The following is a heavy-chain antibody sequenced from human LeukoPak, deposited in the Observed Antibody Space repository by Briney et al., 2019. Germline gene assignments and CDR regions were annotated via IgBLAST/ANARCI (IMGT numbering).Heavy chain of an antibody. D-gene: IGHD3-22*01. CDR2: IYSGGST. J-gene: IGHJ3*02. CDR1: GFTFSSYG. CDR3: ARLQSSGYYLKSGAFDI. V-gene: IGHV3-NL1*01. Sequence: PGGSLRLSCAASGFTFSSYGMHWVRQAPGKGLEWVSVIYSGGSTYYADSVKGRFTISRDNSKNTLYLQMNSLRAEDTAVYYCARLQSSGYYLKSGAFDIWGQGTMVTVSS.